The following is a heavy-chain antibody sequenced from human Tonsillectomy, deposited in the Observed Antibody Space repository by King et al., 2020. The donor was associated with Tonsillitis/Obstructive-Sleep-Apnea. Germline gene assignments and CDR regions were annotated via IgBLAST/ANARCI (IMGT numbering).Heavy chain of an antibody. CDR1: GDSINNYY. V-gene: IGHV4-59*08. CDR2: LYYSGNT. CDR3: ARGVIPGVYYYYYMDV. D-gene: IGHD1-14*01. Sequence: VQLQESGPGLVKPSETLSLTCAVSGDSINNYYWSWIRQPPGKGLEWIGCLYYSGNTNYNPSLRRRVTISADTSKNQLSLKLSSLSAADTAVYYCARGVIPGVYYYYYMDVWGRGTTVTVSS. J-gene: IGHJ6*03.